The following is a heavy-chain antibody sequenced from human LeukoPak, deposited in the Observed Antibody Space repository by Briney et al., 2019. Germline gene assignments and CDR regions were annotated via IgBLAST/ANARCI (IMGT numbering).Heavy chain of an antibody. Sequence: GGSLRLSCAASGFTFSSYGMHWVRQAPGKGLEWVAVIWYGGSNKYYADSVKGRFTISRDNSKNTLYLQMNSLRAEDTAVYYCAGPVGATYDYWGQGTLVTVSS. D-gene: IGHD1-26*01. CDR2: IWYGGSNK. J-gene: IGHJ4*02. V-gene: IGHV3-33*08. CDR3: AGPVGATYDY. CDR1: GFTFSSYG.